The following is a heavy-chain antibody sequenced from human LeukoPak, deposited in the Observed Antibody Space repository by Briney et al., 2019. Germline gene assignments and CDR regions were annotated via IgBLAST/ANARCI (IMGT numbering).Heavy chain of an antibody. Sequence: ASVKVSFNPSEYTFASYYIPWVRQAPGQGLEWMGVINPSGGSTSYAQKFQGRVTMTRDTSTSTVYMELNSLRPEDTAVYYCARSGVAVARNDWYFYLWGRGTLVTVSS. CDR1: EYTFASYY. CDR2: INPSGGST. D-gene: IGHD6-19*01. CDR3: ARSGVAVARNDWYFYL. V-gene: IGHV1-46*01. J-gene: IGHJ2*01.